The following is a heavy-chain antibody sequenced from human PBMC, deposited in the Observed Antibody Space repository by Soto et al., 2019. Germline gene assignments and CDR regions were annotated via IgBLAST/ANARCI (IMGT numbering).Heavy chain of an antibody. D-gene: IGHD1-26*01. CDR1: GFTFSSYG. CDR3: ARDGGEIVGARNNPGFDY. Sequence: QVQLVESGGGVVQPGRSLRLSCAASGFTFSSYGMHWVRQAPGKGLEWVAVIWYDGSNKYYADSVKGRFTISRDNSKNTLYLQMNSLRAEDTAVYYCARDGGEIVGARNNPGFDYWGQGTLVTVSS. V-gene: IGHV3-33*01. CDR2: IWYDGSNK. J-gene: IGHJ4*02.